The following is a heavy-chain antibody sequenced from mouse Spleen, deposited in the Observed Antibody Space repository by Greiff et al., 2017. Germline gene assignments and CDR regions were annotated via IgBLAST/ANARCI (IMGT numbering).Heavy chain of an antibody. V-gene: IGHV1-81*01. Sequence: VKLMESGAELARPGASVKLSCKASGYTFTSYGISWVKQRTGQGLEWIGEIYPRSGNTYYNEKFKGKATLTADKSSSTAYMELRSLTSEDSAVYFCARGGGTGAMDYWGQGTSVTVSS. CDR3: ARGGGTGAMDY. D-gene: IGHD4-1*01. CDR2: IYPRSGNT. J-gene: IGHJ4*01. CDR1: GYTFTSYG.